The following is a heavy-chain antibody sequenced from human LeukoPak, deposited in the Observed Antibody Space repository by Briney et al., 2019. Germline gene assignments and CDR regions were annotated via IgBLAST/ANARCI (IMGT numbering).Heavy chain of an antibody. V-gene: IGHV4-4*07. J-gene: IGHJ4*02. CDR1: GGSVSSYY. D-gene: IGHD1-26*01. Sequence: SETLSLTCTVSGGSVSSYYWSWIRQPAGKGLEWIGRIYTSGSTKYNRSLKSRVTMSVDTSKNQFSLKLSSVTAADTAVYYCARKRWELPYFGYWGQGTLVTVSS. CDR2: IYTSGST. CDR3: ARKRWELPYFGY.